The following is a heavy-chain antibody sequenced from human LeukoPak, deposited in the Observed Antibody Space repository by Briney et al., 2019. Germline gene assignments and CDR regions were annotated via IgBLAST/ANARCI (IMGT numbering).Heavy chain of an antibody. CDR3: AREYYYDSSGGGYYGMDV. V-gene: IGHV4-39*07. Sequence: PSETLSLTCTVSGGSISSSSYYWGWIRQPPGKGLEWIGSIYYSGSTYYNPSLKSRVTISVDTSKNQFSLKLSSVTAADTAVYYCAREYYYDSSGGGYYGMDVWGQGTTVTVSS. D-gene: IGHD3-22*01. CDR1: GGSISSSSYY. CDR2: IYYSGST. J-gene: IGHJ6*02.